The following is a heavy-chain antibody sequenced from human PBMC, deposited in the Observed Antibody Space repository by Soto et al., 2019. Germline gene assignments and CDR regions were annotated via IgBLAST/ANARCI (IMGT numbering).Heavy chain of an antibody. J-gene: IGHJ3*02. CDR2: IYYSGST. Sequence: SETLSLTCTVSGGSISSSSYYWGWIRQPPGKGLEWIGSIYYSGSTYYNPSLKSRVTISVDTSKNQFSLKLSSVTAADTAVYYCARHLVYGLNALDICGQGTMVTVSS. CDR3: ARHLVYGLNALDI. V-gene: IGHV4-39*01. D-gene: IGHD4-17*01. CDR1: GGSISSSSYY.